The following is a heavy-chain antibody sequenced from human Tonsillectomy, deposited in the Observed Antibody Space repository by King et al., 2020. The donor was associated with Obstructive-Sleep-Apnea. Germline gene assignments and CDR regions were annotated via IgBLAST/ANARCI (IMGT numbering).Heavy chain of an antibody. CDR2: ISGSGGNT. V-gene: IGHV3-23*04. CDR1: GFTFSTYA. J-gene: IGHJ4*02. Sequence: EVQLVESGGGLVQPGGSLRLSCGASGFTFSTYAMNWVRQAPGKGLEWVSAISGSGGNTFYADSVKGRFTISRDNSKNTVLLQMNSLRAEDTAIYYCAKVGRYSSSWPHFDYWGQGTLVTVSS. D-gene: IGHD6-13*01. CDR3: AKVGRYSSSWPHFDY.